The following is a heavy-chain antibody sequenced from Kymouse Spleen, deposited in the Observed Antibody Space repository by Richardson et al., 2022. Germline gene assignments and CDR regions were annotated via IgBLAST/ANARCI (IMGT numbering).Heavy chain of an antibody. D-gene: IGHD1-7*01. CDR1: GGSFSGYY. Sequence: QVQLQQWGAGLLKPSETLSLTCAVYGGSFSGYYWSWIRQPPGKGLEWIGEINHSGSTNYNPSLKSRVTISVDTSKNQFSLKLSSVTAADTAVYYCARGRGGTSYYYGMDVWGQGTTVTVSS. CDR3: ARGRGGTSYYYGMDV. J-gene: IGHJ6*02. V-gene: IGHV4-34*01. CDR2: INHSGST.